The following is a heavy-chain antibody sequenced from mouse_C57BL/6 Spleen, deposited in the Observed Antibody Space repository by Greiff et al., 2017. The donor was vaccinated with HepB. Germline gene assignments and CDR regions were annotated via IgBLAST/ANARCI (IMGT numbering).Heavy chain of an antibody. CDR2: IYPGSGST. D-gene: IGHD2-3*01. V-gene: IGHV1-55*01. Sequence: QVHVKQPGAELVKPGASVKMSCKASGYTFTSYWITWVKQRPGQGLEWIGDIYPGSGSTNYNEKFKSKATLTVDTSSSTAYMQLSSLTSEDSALYYCARENDGYYTLAYWGQGTLVTVSA. J-gene: IGHJ3*01. CDR1: GYTFTSYW. CDR3: ARENDGYYTLAY.